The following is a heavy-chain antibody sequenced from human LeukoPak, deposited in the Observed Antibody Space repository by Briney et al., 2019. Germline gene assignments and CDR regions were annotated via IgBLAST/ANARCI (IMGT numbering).Heavy chain of an antibody. V-gene: IGHV4-59*01. CDR3: ARGSRIAARQDY. J-gene: IGHJ4*02. CDR1: GGSISSYY. CDR2: IYYSGST. D-gene: IGHD6-6*01. Sequence: SETLSLTCTVSGGSISSYYWSWIRQPPGKGLEWIGYIYYSGSTNYIPSLKSRVTISVDTSKNQFSLKLSSVTAADTAVYYCARGSRIAARQDYWGQGTLVTVSS.